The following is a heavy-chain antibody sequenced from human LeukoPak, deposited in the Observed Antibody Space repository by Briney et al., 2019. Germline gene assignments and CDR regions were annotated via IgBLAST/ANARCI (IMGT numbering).Heavy chain of an antibody. CDR3: ARSPTYYYMDV. Sequence: GESLRLSCEASGFTFSNYVIHWVRQAPGKGLEWLAVISYDGTNKYYTDSVKGRFTISRDHSKTTVDLQMDSLGGADTAVYYCARSPTYYYMDVWGKGTTVTASS. CDR2: ISYDGTNK. CDR1: GFTFSNYV. V-gene: IGHV3-30-3*01. J-gene: IGHJ6*03.